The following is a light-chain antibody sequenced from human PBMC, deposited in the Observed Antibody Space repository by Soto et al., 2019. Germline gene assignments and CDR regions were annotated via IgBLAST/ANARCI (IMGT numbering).Light chain of an antibody. CDR2: DVS. J-gene: IGLJ2*01. V-gene: IGLV2-11*01. CDR1: SSDVGGYNY. CDR3: CSYAGSYTIGV. Sequence: QSALTQPRSVSGPPGQSVTISCTGTSSDVGGYNYVSWYQQHPGKAPKLMIYDVSKRPSGVPDRFSGYKSGNTASLTISGLQAEDEADYYCCSYAGSYTIGVFGGGTKLTVL.